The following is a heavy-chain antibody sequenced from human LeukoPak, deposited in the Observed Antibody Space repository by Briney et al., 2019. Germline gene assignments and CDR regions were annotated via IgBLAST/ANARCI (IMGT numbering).Heavy chain of an antibody. J-gene: IGHJ5*02. CDR2: ISTYNGNT. D-gene: IGHD6-19*01. CDR3: ARDPGSFLSSSGWLNWFAP. Sequence: ASVRVSCKASGYTFTNYGITWVRQAPGQGLEWMGWISTYNGNTYYAQKLQGRVTLTTDTSTTTTYMELRSLRSDDTAVYYCARDPGSFLSSSGWLNWFAPWGQGTLIIVSS. V-gene: IGHV1-18*01. CDR1: GYTFTNYG.